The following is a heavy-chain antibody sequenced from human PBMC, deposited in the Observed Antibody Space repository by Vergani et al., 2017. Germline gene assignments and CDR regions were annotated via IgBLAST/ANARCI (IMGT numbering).Heavy chain of an antibody. Sequence: QVQLQQWGGGLLKPSETLSLTCVVNGGSFTSYHWTWIRQSPGEGLEWVGDIYHTGRPDYNPSLKSRLTMSVDKSRNQFSLTLNSVTATDTAIYFCARVKTETNGHLYYYYYMDVWGQGTAVTVS. CDR2: IYHTGRP. D-gene: IGHD2-8*01. J-gene: IGHJ6*03. CDR1: GGSFTSYH. CDR3: ARVKTETNGHLYYYYYMDV. V-gene: IGHV4-34*01.